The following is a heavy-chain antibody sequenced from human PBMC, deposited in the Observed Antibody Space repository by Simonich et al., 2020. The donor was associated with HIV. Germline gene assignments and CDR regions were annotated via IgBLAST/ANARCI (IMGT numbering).Heavy chain of an antibody. V-gene: IGHV4-34*01. CDR3: ARLTAGGLGEYFQH. CDR1: GGSFSGYY. D-gene: IGHD6-13*01. CDR2: INHSGST. J-gene: IGHJ1*01. Sequence: QVQLQQWGAGLLKPSETLSLTCAVYGGSFSGYYWSWIRQPPGKGMGGIGEINHSGSTNYNPSLKSLVTISVDTSKNQFSLKLSSVTAADTAVYYCARLTAGGLGEYFQHWGQGTLVTVSS.